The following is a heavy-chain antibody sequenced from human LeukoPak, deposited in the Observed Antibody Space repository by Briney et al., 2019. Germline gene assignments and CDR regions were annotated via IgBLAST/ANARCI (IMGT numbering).Heavy chain of an antibody. V-gene: IGHV4-61*02. D-gene: IGHD4-23*01. CDR3: ARGYGGYVDY. CDR2: IYISGST. Sequence: SETMSLTCSVSGGSMSSGSYHWGWIRQPAGKGLESIGRIYISGSTPYNPSLKSRVTISVDTSKNQFSLQLTSVTAADTAVYYCARGYGGYVDYWGQGTLVTVSS. CDR1: GGSMSSGSYH. J-gene: IGHJ4*02.